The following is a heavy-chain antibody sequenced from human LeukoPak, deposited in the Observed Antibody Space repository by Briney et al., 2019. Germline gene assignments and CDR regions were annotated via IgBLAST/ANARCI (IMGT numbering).Heavy chain of an antibody. D-gene: IGHD2-8*01. CDR1: GFTFSSYG. J-gene: IGHJ5*02. CDR3: ARVRRVSYNWFDP. Sequence: PGGSLRLSCAASGFTFSSYGMHWVRQAPGKGLEWVAVIWYDGSNKYYADPVKGRFTISRDNSKNTLYLQMNSLRAEDTAVYYCARVRRVSYNWFDPWGQGTLVTVSS. CDR2: IWYDGSNK. V-gene: IGHV3-33*01.